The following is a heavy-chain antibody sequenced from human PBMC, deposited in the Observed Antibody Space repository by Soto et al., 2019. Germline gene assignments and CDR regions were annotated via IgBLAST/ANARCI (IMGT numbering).Heavy chain of an antibody. CDR1: GGTFSSYA. J-gene: IGHJ6*02. CDR3: ARNEYSTTFYSYGMDV. D-gene: IGHD6-6*01. V-gene: IGHV1-69*01. Sequence: QVQLVQSGAEVKKPGSSVKVSCKASGGTFSSYAITWVRQAPGQGLEWMGRIIPIFGTANSNQKFQGRVTITADESTSTAYMALSSLRSEDTAVYYCARNEYSTTFYSYGMDVWGQGTTVTVS. CDR2: IIPIFGTA.